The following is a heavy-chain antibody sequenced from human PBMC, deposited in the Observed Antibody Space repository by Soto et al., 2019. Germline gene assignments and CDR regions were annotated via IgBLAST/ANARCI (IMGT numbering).Heavy chain of an antibody. J-gene: IGHJ4*02. D-gene: IGHD3-10*01. CDR1: GFTFSGYA. Sequence: QVQLVESGGGVVQPGRSLRLSCAASGFTFSGYAMHWVRQAPGKGLEWVAATSYDENYKYYADSVKGRFTISRDNSKNTLFLQMNGLRTEDSAVYDCARQGGRSGRWYFDYWGQGSLVTVSS. CDR2: TSYDENYK. V-gene: IGHV3-30*04. CDR3: ARQGGRSGRWYFDY.